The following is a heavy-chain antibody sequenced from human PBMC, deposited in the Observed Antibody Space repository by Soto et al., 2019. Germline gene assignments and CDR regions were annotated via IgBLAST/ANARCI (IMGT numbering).Heavy chain of an antibody. CDR3: ARGGTTTGYYDY. CDR1: GASISSSY. V-gene: IGHV4-59*01. D-gene: IGHD1-26*01. J-gene: IGHJ4*02. Sequence: SETLSLTCTVSGASISSSYWSWIRQSPERGLEWIAYVYHTGATNYNPSLKSRVTISLDTSKGQFSLNLTSLTTADTAVYYCARGGTTTGYYDYWGQGTLVTVSS. CDR2: VYHTGAT.